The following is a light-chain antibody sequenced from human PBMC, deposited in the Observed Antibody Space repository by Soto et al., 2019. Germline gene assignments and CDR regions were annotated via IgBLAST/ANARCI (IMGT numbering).Light chain of an antibody. CDR2: INS. CDR1: SSNIGTGYD. Sequence: QLVLTQPPSVYGAPGQRITISCTGSSSNIGTGYDVHWYQQFPGTAPKRLIYINSNRPSGVPDRFSGSKSGTSASLAITGLQAEDEAYYYCQSYDSSLSVIFGGGTKLTVL. J-gene: IGLJ2*01. CDR3: QSYDSSLSVI. V-gene: IGLV1-40*01.